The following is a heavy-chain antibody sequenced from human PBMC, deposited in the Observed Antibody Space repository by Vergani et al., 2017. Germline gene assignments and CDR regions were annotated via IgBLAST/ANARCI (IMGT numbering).Heavy chain of an antibody. CDR3: ATSGGATAFDY. J-gene: IGHJ4*02. CDR1: GFTFSSYG. V-gene: IGHV3-33*01. Sequence: QVQLVESGGGVVQPGRSLRLSCAASGFTFSSYGMHWVRQAPGKGLEWVAVIWYDGSNKYYADSVKGRFTISRDNSKNTLYLQMNSLRAEDTALYYCATSGGATAFDYWGQGTLVTVSS. D-gene: IGHD1-26*01. CDR2: IWYDGSNK.